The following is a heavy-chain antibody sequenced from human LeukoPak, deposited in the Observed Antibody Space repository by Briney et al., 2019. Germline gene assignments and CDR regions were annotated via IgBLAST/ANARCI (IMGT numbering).Heavy chain of an antibody. CDR3: VRGSSNTYYYYYMDV. CDR2: MIPPYRTA. Sequence: ASLRDSCKAAGGTFSSYASNWVRQAPGQRLEWMGGMIPPYRTANNAQKLQGRVTHTTDESTSTDYMERSSLTSDDTAGYDCVRGSSNTYYYYYMDVGGKGTTVTVSS. V-gene: IGHV1-69*05. CDR1: GGTFSSYA. J-gene: IGHJ6*03. D-gene: IGHD2-2*01.